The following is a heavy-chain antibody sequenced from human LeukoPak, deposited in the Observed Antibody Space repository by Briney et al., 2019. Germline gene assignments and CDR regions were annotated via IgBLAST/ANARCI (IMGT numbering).Heavy chain of an antibody. CDR1: GDSVSTNSAA. CDR3: ARGNRDFDS. V-gene: IGHV6-1*01. J-gene: IGHJ5*01. D-gene: IGHD2-21*02. CDR2: TYYRSRWYH. Sequence: SQTLSLTCAISGDSVSTNSAAWNWIRQSPSRGLEWLGRTYYRSRWYHDYAPSVQSRITINPDTSKNQFSLHLNSVTPEDTAVYYCARGNRDFDSWGQGTLVTVSS.